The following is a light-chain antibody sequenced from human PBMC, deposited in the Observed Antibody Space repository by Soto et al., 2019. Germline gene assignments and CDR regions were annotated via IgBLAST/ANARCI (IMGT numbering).Light chain of an antibody. Sequence: EIVLTQSPGTLSLPPGERATLSCRASQSVRTSYFAWYQQKPGQPPRLLIYGASTRATDIPARFSGSGSGTEFTLTISSLQSEDFAEYHCQQYNNWPQTFGQGTKVDIK. V-gene: IGKV3-15*01. CDR3: QQYNNWPQT. J-gene: IGKJ1*01. CDR2: GAS. CDR1: QSVRTSY.